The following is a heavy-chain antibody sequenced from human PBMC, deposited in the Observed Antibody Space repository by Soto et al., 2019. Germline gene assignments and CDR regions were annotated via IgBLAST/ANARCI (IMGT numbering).Heavy chain of an antibody. CDR2: LYDSGSI. Sequence: AVYGGSFSGYYCSWIRQPPGKGLEWIGELYDSGSINYNASLKSRVSISVDTSKNQFSLKLSSVTAADTAVYYCARGLGGVQHWGQGTLVTVSS. CDR3: ARGLGGVQH. CDR1: GGSFSGYY. V-gene: IGHV4-34*01. J-gene: IGHJ1*01.